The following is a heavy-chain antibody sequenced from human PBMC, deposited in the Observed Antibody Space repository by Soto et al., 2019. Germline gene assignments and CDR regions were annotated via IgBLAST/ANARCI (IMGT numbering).Heavy chain of an antibody. CDR3: AKDTSYDFWSGPYGKVGDY. V-gene: IGHV3-23*01. Sequence: EVQLLESGGGLVQPGGSLRLSCAASGFTFSSYAMSWVRQAPGKGLEWVSAISGSGGSTYYADSVKGRFTISRDNSKNTLYLQMNSLRAEDTAVYYCAKDTSYDFWSGPYGKVGDYWGQGTLVTVSS. J-gene: IGHJ4*02. CDR1: GFTFSSYA. D-gene: IGHD3-3*01. CDR2: ISGSGGST.